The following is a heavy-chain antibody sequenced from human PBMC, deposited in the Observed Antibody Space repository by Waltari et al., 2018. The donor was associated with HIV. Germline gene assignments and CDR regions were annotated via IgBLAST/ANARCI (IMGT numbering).Heavy chain of an antibody. CDR1: GFTFSSYG. D-gene: IGHD3-22*01. Sequence: EVQLVESGGDLVQPGGSLRLSCAASGFTFSSYGMTWVRQAPGKGLEWVSYISRSSSTIYYADSVKGRFTISRDNAKNSLYLQMNSLRAEDTAVYYCARETYCHDSSGPYFDYWGQGTLVTVSS. J-gene: IGHJ4*02. V-gene: IGHV3-48*01. CDR3: ARETYCHDSSGPYFDY. CDR2: ISRSSSTI.